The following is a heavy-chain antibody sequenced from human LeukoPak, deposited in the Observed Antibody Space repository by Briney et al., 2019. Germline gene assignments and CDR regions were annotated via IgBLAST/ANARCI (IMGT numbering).Heavy chain of an antibody. D-gene: IGHD6-19*01. J-gene: IGHJ4*02. Sequence: GGSLRLSCAASGFTVSSNYMSWVRQAPGKGLEWVSVIYSGGSTYYADSVKGRFTISRDNSKNTLYLQMNSLRAEDTAVYYCARGAVADPYCFDYWGQGTLVTVSS. CDR2: IYSGGST. CDR3: ARGAVADPYCFDY. CDR1: GFTVSSNY. V-gene: IGHV3-53*01.